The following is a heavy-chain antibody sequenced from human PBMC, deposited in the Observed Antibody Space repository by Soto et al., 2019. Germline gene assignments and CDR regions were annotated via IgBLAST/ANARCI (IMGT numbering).Heavy chain of an antibody. D-gene: IGHD2-21*01. J-gene: IGHJ4*02. Sequence: SGPTLFNPRHTLTFTCTFSVVSLSTSLIGVVLIRQPPGKALEWLALVYWDDDKRYSTSLKSRLTITKDTSKNQVVLTMTYMEPVDTATYYCAKMIEGAFFDQWGQGTLVTVSS. V-gene: IGHV2-5*02. CDR3: AKMIEGAFFDQ. CDR2: VYWDDDK. CDR1: VVSLSTSLIG.